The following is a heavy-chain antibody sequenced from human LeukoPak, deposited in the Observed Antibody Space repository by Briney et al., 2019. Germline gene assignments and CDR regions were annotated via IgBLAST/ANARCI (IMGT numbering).Heavy chain of an antibody. D-gene: IGHD1-26*01. CDR1: GGTVTSSTYY. V-gene: IGHV4-61*01. CDR3: ARGLVGATSPFDY. CDR2: IYYSGST. Sequence: PSETLSLTCTLSGGTVTSSTYYWSWIRQPPGKGLEWIGYIYYSGSTNYNPSLKSRVTISVDTSKNQFSLKLSSVTAADTAVYYCARGLVGATSPFDYWGQGTLVTVSS. J-gene: IGHJ4*02.